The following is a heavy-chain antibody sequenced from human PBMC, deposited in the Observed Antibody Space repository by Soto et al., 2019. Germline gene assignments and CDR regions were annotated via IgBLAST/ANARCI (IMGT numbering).Heavy chain of an antibody. Sequence: ASVKVSCKASGYTFTSYGISWVRQAPGQGLEWMGWISAYNGNTNYAQKLQGRVTMTTDTSTSTAYMELRSLRSDDTAVYYCAWSSSSFQNFDYWGQGTLVTVSS. J-gene: IGHJ4*02. CDR3: AWSSSSFQNFDY. CDR1: GYTFTSYG. CDR2: ISAYNGNT. V-gene: IGHV1-18*01. D-gene: IGHD6-6*01.